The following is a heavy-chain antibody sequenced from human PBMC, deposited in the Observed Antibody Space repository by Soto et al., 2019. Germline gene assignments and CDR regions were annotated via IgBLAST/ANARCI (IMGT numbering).Heavy chain of an antibody. V-gene: IGHV3-21*01. CDR1: GFTFSSYS. J-gene: IGHJ5*02. D-gene: IGHD2-2*01. Sequence: PGGSLRLSCAASGFTFSSYSMNWVRQAPGKGLEWVSSISSSSSYIYYADSVKGRFTISRDNAKNSLYLQMNSLRAEDTAVYYCARDRTIVVVPAAPRWFDPWGQGTLVTVSS. CDR3: ARDRTIVVVPAAPRWFDP. CDR2: ISSSSSYI.